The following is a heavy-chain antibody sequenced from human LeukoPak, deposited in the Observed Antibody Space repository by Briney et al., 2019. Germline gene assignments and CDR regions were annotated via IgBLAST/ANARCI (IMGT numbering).Heavy chain of an antibody. CDR2: IYSGGHT. CDR1: GFTVSINY. J-gene: IGHJ6*02. CDR3: ARVHCSSTSCYTPYYYYGMDV. V-gene: IGHV3-66*01. Sequence: GGSLRLSCAVSGFTVSINYMTWVRQSPGQGLEWISIIYSGGHTDSADSVKGRFTVSRDTSKNTISLQMNSLRAEDTAVYYCARVHCSSTSCYTPYYYYGMDVWGQGTTVTVSS. D-gene: IGHD2-2*02.